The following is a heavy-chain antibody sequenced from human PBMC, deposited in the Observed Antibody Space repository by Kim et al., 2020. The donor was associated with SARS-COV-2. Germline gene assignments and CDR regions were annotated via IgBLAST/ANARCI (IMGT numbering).Heavy chain of an antibody. CDR3: AGGRLVGAALSNRFDP. J-gene: IGHJ5*02. D-gene: IGHD1-26*01. Sequence: SETLSLTCAVYGGSFSGYYWSWIRQPPGKGLEWIGEINHSGSTNYNPSLKSRVTISVDTSKNQFSRKLSSVTAAGTAVYYWAGGRLVGAALSNRFDPWGQGTLVTDAS. CDR1: GGSFSGYY. CDR2: INHSGST. V-gene: IGHV4-34*01.